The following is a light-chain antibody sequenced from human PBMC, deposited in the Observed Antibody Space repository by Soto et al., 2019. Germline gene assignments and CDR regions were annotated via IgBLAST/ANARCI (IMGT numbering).Light chain of an antibody. Sequence: DIVLTQSPGTLSLSPGERATLSCRASQSVSSSYLAWYQQKRGQVPRLLIYGASSRATGIPDRFSGSGSGTDFTLTISRLEPEDFAVYYCQQYGSSRTFGQGTKVDIK. CDR2: GAS. V-gene: IGKV3-20*01. CDR1: QSVSSSY. CDR3: QQYGSSRT. J-gene: IGKJ1*01.